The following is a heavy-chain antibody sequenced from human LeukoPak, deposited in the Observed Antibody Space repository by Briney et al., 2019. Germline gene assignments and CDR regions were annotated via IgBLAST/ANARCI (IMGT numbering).Heavy chain of an antibody. CDR3: ATHLVLKGVPHDAFDI. D-gene: IGHD4/OR15-4a*01. J-gene: IGHJ3*02. CDR1: SGSINTYY. Sequence: SETLSLTCTVSSGSINTYYWSWIRQPAGQRLEWIGRIYTSGSTNYNPSLKSRVTVSVDTSKNQFSLRLSSVTPADTAVYYCATHLVLKGVPHDAFDIWGQGTVVTVSS. V-gene: IGHV4-4*07. CDR2: IYTSGST.